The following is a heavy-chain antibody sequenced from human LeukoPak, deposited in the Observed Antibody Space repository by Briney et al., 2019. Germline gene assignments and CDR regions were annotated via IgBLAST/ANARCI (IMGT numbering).Heavy chain of an antibody. CDR1: GGSISSYY. V-gene: IGHV4-59*01. J-gene: IGHJ6*03. CDR2: IYYSGST. Sequence: SETLSLTCTVSGGSISSYYWSWIRQPPGKGLEWIGYIYYSGSTNYNPSLKSRVTISVDTSKNQFSLKLSSVTAADTAVYYCARSPQVVPADYYYYYYMDVWGKGTTVTVSS. D-gene: IGHD2-2*01. CDR3: ARSPQVVPADYYYYYYMDV.